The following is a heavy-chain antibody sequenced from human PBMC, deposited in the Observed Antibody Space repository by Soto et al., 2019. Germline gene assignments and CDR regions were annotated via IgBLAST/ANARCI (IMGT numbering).Heavy chain of an antibody. CDR3: ARVGSYYLAD. V-gene: IGHV3-64*01. CDR1: GFTFSSYA. CDR2: ISSNGGST. D-gene: IGHD1-26*01. J-gene: IGHJ4*02. Sequence: GGSLRLSCAASGFTFSSYAMHWVRQAPGKGLEYVSAISSNGGSTYYANSVKGRFTISRDNSKNTLYLQMGSLRAEDMAVYYCARVGSYYLADWGQGTLVTVSS.